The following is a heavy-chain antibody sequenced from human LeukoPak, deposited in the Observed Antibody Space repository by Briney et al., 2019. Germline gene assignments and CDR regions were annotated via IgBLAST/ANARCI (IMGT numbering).Heavy chain of an antibody. Sequence: GGSLRLSCAASGFTFSSYAMSWVRQAPGKGLEWVSAISGSGGSTYYADSVKGRFTISRDNSRDTLYLPMNSLRAEDTAVYYCAKGYYDYVWGSYYFDYWGQGTLVTVSS. CDR1: GFTFSSYA. D-gene: IGHD3-16*01. CDR2: ISGSGGST. V-gene: IGHV3-23*01. J-gene: IGHJ4*02. CDR3: AKGYYDYVWGSYYFDY.